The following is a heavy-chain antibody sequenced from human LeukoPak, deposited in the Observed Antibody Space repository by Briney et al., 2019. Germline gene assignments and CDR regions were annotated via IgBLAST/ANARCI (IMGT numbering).Heavy chain of an antibody. V-gene: IGHV4-39*01. D-gene: IGHD3-22*01. Sequence: PSETLSLTCSVSGSSISSSSDYWGWIRQPPGKGLEWIGSIYYSGRTYYNLSLKSRVTMSVDTSKNQFSLKLSSVTAADTVVYYCAICKQSYSVSSGYCNYFDYWGQGTLVTVSS. J-gene: IGHJ4*02. CDR2: IYYSGRT. CDR3: AICKQSYSVSSGYCNYFDY. CDR1: GSSISSSSDY.